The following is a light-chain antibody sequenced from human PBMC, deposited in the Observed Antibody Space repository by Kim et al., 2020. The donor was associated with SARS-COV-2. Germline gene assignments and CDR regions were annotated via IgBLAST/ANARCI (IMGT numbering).Light chain of an antibody. CDR2: GAS. CDR3: QQYGSSPTWT. J-gene: IGKJ1*01. Sequence: EIVLTQSPGTLSLSPGERATLSCRASRSVSSYLAWYQQKPGQAPRLLIYGASSRATGIPDRFSVSGSGTDFTLTISRLEPEDFAVYYCQQYGSSPTWTFGQGTKVDIK. CDR1: RSVSSY. V-gene: IGKV3-20*01.